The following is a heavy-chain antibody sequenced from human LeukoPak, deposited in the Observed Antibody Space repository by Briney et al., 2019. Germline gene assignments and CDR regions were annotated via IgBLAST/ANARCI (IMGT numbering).Heavy chain of an antibody. CDR2: INHSGST. D-gene: IGHD4-17*01. CDR3: ARRGDYVAFDP. J-gene: IGHJ5*02. Sequence: PSETLSLTCAVYGGSFSGYYWSWIRQPPGKGLEWIGEINHSGSTYYNPSLKSRVTISVDTSKNQFSLKLTSVTAADTAVYYCARRGDYVAFDPWGQETLVTVSS. V-gene: IGHV4-34*01. CDR1: GGSFSGYY.